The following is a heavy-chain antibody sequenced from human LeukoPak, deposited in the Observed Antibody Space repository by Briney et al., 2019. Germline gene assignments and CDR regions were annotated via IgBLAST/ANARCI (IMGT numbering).Heavy chain of an antibody. CDR2: IKQDGSEK. D-gene: IGHD3-10*01. J-gene: IGHJ4*02. CDR1: GFTLSSYW. Sequence: GGSLRLSCAASGFTLSSYWMSWVRQAPGKGLEWLANIKQDGSEKYFVDSVKGRFTISRDNAKNSLYLQMNSLRVEDTAVYYCARVAKYYYGSETYYFFEHWGQGTPVTASS. V-gene: IGHV3-7*01. CDR3: ARVAKYYYGSETYYFFEH.